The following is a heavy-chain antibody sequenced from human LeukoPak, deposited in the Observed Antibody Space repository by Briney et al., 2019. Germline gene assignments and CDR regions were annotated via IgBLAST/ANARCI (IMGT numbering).Heavy chain of an antibody. CDR1: GFTFSSYA. Sequence: GGSLRLSCAASGFTFSSYAMSWVRQAPGKGLEWVSAISGSGGSTYYADSVKGRFTISRDNSKNTLYLQMNSLRAEDTAVYYCAKDLLLRFGELFCNAFDIWGQGTMVTVSS. CDR3: AKDLLLRFGELFCNAFDI. CDR2: ISGSGGST. J-gene: IGHJ3*02. D-gene: IGHD3-10*01. V-gene: IGHV3-23*01.